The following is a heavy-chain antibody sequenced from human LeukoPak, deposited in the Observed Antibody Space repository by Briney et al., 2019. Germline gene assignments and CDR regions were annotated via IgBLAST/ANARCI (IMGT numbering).Heavy chain of an antibody. D-gene: IGHD3-22*01. CDR3: ARTYYYDSSGYENEYFQH. CDR2: IIPIFGTA. Sequence: GASVKVSCKASGGTFSSYAISWVRQAPGQGLEWMGGIIPIFGTANYAQKFQGRVTITADESTSTAYMELSGLRSEDTAVYYCARTYYYDSSGYENEYFQHWGQGTLVTVSS. J-gene: IGHJ1*01. CDR1: GGTFSSYA. V-gene: IGHV1-69*13.